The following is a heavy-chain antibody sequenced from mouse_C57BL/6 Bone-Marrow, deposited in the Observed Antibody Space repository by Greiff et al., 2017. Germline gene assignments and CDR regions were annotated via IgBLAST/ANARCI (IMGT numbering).Heavy chain of an antibody. Sequence: EVKLQESEGGLVQPGSSMKLSCTASGFTFSDYYMAWVRQVPEKGLEWVANINYDGSSTYYLDSLKSRFIISRDNAKNILSLQMSSLKSEDTATYYCARDGGYYNAMDYWGQGTSVTVSS. CDR1: GFTFSDYY. D-gene: IGHD2-2*01. CDR3: ARDGGYYNAMDY. V-gene: IGHV5-16*01. CDR2: INYDGSST. J-gene: IGHJ4*01.